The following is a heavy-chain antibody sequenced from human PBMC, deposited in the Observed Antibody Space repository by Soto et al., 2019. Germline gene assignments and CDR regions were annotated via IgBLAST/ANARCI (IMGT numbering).Heavy chain of an antibody. CDR2: INTDGSNT. V-gene: IGHV3-74*01. Sequence: QPGGSLRLSXAASGLTFNRYWMHWVRHAPGKGLVWVSHINTDGSNTNYADSVKGRFTISRDNAKSTLFLQMNSLRDEDTAVYYCAREFCSGGNCYTYYFDPWGQGIPVTVSS. D-gene: IGHD2-15*01. CDR3: AREFCSGGNCYTYYFDP. J-gene: IGHJ5*02. CDR1: GLTFNRYW.